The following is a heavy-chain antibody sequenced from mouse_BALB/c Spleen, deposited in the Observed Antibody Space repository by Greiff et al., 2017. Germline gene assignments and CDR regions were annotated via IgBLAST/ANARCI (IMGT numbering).Heavy chain of an antibody. CDR2: IYPGSGST. Sequence: LQQPGSELVRPGASVKLSCKASGYTFTSYWMHWVKQRPGQGLEWIGNIYPGSGSTNYDEKFKSKATLTVDTSSSTAYMQLSSLTSEDSAVYYCTRAYYRYGEGYYYAMDYWGQGTSVTVSS. CDR3: TRAYYRYGEGYYYAMDY. V-gene: IGHV1S22*01. CDR1: GYTFTSYW. J-gene: IGHJ4*01. D-gene: IGHD2-14*01.